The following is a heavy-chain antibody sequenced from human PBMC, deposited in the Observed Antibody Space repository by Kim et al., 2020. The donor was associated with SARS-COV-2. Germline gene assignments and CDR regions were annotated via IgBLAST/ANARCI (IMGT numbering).Heavy chain of an antibody. V-gene: IGHV3-23*01. CDR1: GFTFSSYA. J-gene: IGHJ4*02. CDR2: ISGSGGST. CDR3: AKRLSSGWYPTPYFDY. Sequence: GGSLRLSCAASGFTFSSYAMSWVRQAPGKGLEWVSAISGSGGSTYYADSVKGRFTISRDNSKNTLYLQMNSLRAEDTAVYYCAKRLSSGWYPTPYFDYWGQGTLVTVSS. D-gene: IGHD6-19*01.